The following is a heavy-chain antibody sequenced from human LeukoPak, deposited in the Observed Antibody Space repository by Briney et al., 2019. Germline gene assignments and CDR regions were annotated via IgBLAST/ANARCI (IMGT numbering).Heavy chain of an antibody. D-gene: IGHD2-15*01. J-gene: IGHJ4*02. CDR3: ARVRYCSGGSCYSLDY. V-gene: IGHV3-30*03. CDR2: ISYDGGNK. CDR1: GFTFSSYG. Sequence: GGSLRLSCAASGFTFSSYGMHWVRQAPGKGLEWVAVISYDGGNKYYADSVKGRFTISRDNSKNTLYLQMNSLRAEDTAVYYCARVRYCSGGSCYSLDYWGRGTLVTVSS.